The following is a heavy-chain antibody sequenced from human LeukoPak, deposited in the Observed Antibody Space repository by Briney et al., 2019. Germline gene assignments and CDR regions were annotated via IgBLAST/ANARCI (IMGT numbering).Heavy chain of an antibody. J-gene: IGHJ3*02. D-gene: IGHD4-17*01. CDR1: GFTFSSYE. V-gene: IGHV3-48*03. CDR2: ISSSGSTI. CDR3: ARDSGKYGDYVDDAFDI. Sequence: PGGSLRLSCAASGFTFSSYEMNWVRQAPGKGLEWVSYISSSGSTIYYADSVKGQFTISRDNAKNSLYLQMNSLRAEDTAVYYCARDSGKYGDYVDDAFDIWGQGTMVTVSS.